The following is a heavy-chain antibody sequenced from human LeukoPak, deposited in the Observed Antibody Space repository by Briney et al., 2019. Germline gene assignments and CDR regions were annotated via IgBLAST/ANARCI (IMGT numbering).Heavy chain of an antibody. V-gene: IGHV3-53*01. Sequence: GGSLRLSCAASGFTVSRNYMTWVRQAPGKGLEWVSEIYRDGSTYYAASVKGRFSISRDSSKNTVYLQMNSLRAEDTAVYYCARELREHGVFDIWGQGTMVTVSS. CDR3: ARELREHGVFDI. D-gene: IGHD1-26*01. J-gene: IGHJ3*02. CDR1: GFTVSRNY. CDR2: IYRDGST.